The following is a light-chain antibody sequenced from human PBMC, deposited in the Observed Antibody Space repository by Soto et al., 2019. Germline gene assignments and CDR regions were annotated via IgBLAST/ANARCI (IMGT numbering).Light chain of an antibody. CDR1: QSIATY. CDR3: QQSYSTPWT. V-gene: IGKV1-39*01. CDR2: AAS. J-gene: IGKJ1*01. Sequence: DIQMTQSPSSLSASVGDRITIACRASQSIATYLNWYQQKPGEAPKVLIYAASSLQSGVPSRFSGSGSGTDFTLTINSLQPEDFATYYCQQSYSTPWTFGQGTKVDIK.